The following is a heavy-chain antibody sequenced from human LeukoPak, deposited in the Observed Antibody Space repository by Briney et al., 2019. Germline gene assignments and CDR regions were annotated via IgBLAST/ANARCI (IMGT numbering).Heavy chain of an antibody. J-gene: IGHJ3*02. CDR2: INTNTGNP. V-gene: IGHV7-4-1*02. D-gene: IGHD5-24*01. CDR3: ASEVEMATTNDAFDI. CDR1: GYTFTSYA. Sequence: ASVKVSCKASGYTFTSYAMNWVRQAPGEGLEWMGWINTNTGNPTYAQGFTGRFVFSLDTSVSTAYLQISSLKAEDTAVYYCASEVEMATTNDAFDIWGQGTMVTVSS.